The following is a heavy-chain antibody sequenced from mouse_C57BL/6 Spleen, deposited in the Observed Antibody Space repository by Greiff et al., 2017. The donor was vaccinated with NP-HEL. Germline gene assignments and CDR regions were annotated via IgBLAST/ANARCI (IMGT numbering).Heavy chain of an antibody. V-gene: IGHV14-1*01. J-gene: IGHJ2*01. Sequence: EVKLQQSGAELVRPGASVKLSCTASGFNIKDYYMHWVKQRPEQGLEWIGRIDPEDGDTEYAPKFQGKATMTADTSSNTAYLQLSSLTSEDTAVYYCTTDSTGTRFDYWGQGTTLTVSS. CDR3: TTDSTGTRFDY. CDR1: GFNIKDYY. CDR2: IDPEDGDT. D-gene: IGHD4-1*02.